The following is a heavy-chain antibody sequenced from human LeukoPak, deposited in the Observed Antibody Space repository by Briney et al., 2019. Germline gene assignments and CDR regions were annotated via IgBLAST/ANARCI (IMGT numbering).Heavy chain of an antibody. D-gene: IGHD3-22*01. CDR3: ARDYYYDSSGYWDYYFDY. V-gene: IGHV3-33*01. CDR1: GFTFSRFG. CDR2: IWYDGSNK. Sequence: PGRSLRLSCAASGFTFSRFGMHWVRQAPGKGLEWVAVIWYDGSNKYYADSVKGRFTISRDNSKNTLYLEMNSLRAEDTAVYYCARDYYYDSSGYWDYYFDYWGQGTLVSVPS. J-gene: IGHJ4*02.